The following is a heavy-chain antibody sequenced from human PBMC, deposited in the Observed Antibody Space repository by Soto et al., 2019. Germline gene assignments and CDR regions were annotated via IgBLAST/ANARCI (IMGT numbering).Heavy chain of an antibody. CDR2: ISAYNGNT. D-gene: IGHD3-3*01. Sequence: GASVEVSCKASGYTFTSNSRRWVRQAPGQGLEWMGWISAYNGNTNYAQKLQGRVTMTTDTSTSTAYMELRSLRSDDTAVYYCARDRWSGYFDYWGQGTLVTVSS. V-gene: IGHV1-18*01. J-gene: IGHJ4*02. CDR3: ARDRWSGYFDY. CDR1: GYTFTSNS.